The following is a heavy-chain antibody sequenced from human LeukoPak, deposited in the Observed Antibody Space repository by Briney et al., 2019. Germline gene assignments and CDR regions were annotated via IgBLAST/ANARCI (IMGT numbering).Heavy chain of an antibody. CDR2: ISAYNGNT. V-gene: IGHV1-18*01. CDR3: AREGLYSSSWYWADY. Sequence: ASVTVSYTASGYTFTSYGISWVRQAPGQGLEWMGWISAYNGNTNYAQKLQGRVTMTTDTSTSTAYMELRSLRSDDTAVYYCAREGLYSSSWYWADYWGQGTLVTVSS. CDR1: GYTFTSYG. D-gene: IGHD6-13*01. J-gene: IGHJ4*02.